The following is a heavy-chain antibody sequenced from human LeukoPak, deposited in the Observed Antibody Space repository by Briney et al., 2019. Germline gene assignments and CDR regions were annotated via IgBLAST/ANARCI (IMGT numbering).Heavy chain of an antibody. D-gene: IGHD3-22*01. CDR3: ARGPYSYDSSGAFDI. Sequence: PSETLSLTCTVSGGSISSGSYYWSWIRQPAGKGLEWIGRIYTSGTTNYNPSLKSRVTISVDTSKNQFSLKLSSVTAADTAVYFCARGPYSYDSSGAFDIWGQGTMVTVSS. CDR2: IYTSGTT. CDR1: GGSISSGSYY. V-gene: IGHV4-61*02. J-gene: IGHJ3*02.